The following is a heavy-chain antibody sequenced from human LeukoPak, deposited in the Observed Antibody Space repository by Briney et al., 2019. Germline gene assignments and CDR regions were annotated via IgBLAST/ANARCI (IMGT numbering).Heavy chain of an antibody. Sequence: SEILSLTCTVSGGSISSSSYYWGWIRQPPGKGLEWIGSIYTSGSTNYNPSLKSRVTMSVDTSKNQFSLKLSSVTAADTAVYYCARSYSSSSFDYWGQGTLVTVSS. D-gene: IGHD6-6*01. CDR2: IYTSGST. CDR3: ARSYSSSSFDY. CDR1: GGSISSSSYY. V-gene: IGHV4-39*07. J-gene: IGHJ4*02.